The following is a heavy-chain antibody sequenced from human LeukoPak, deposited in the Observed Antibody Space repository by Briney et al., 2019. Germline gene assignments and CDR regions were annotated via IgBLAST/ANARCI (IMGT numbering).Heavy chain of an antibody. J-gene: IGHJ6*03. Sequence: ASVKVSCKVSGYTLTELSMHWVRQAPGKGLEWMGGFDPEDGETIYAQKFQGRVTMTEDTSTDTAYTELSSLRSEDTAVYYCATARYYYYYMDVWGKGTTVTISS. CDR2: FDPEDGET. V-gene: IGHV1-24*01. CDR3: ATARYYYYYMDV. CDR1: GYTLTELS.